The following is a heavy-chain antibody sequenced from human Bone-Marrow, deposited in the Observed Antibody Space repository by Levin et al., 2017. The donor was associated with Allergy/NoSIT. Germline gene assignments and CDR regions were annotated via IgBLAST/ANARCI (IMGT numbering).Heavy chain of an antibody. V-gene: IGHV3-49*03. CDR3: AKALYTTMVYFDY. CDR2: ITSNTYGATT. CDR1: GFTFDDYT. J-gene: IGHJ4*02. Sequence: GGSLRLSCTTSGFTFDDYTMTWFRQAPGKGLEWVGFITSNTYGATTQYAASVKGRFTISRDDPKSVAYLQMNSLKTEDTAVYFCAKALYTTMVYFDYWGQGTLVTVSS. D-gene: IGHD5-18*01.